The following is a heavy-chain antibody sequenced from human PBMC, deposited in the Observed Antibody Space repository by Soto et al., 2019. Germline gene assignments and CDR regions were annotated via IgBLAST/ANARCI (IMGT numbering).Heavy chain of an antibody. J-gene: IGHJ6*03. CDR2: ISGSGSST. CDR3: AKDLIHRLELLFHYYYYYMDV. V-gene: IGHV3-23*01. D-gene: IGHD3-3*01. Sequence: GGSLRLSCAASGFTFSSYAMSWVRQAPGKGLEWVSAISGSGSSTYYADSVKGRFTISRDNSKNTLYLQMNSLRAEDTAVYDCAKDLIHRLELLFHYYYYYMDVWGKGTTVTVSS. CDR1: GFTFSSYA.